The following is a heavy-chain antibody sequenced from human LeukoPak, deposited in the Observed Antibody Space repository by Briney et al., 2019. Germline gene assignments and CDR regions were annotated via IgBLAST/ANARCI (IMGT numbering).Heavy chain of an antibody. CDR2: IYSGGST. CDR1: GFTVSSNY. J-gene: IGHJ4*02. V-gene: IGHV3-53*01. Sequence: GGSLRLSCAASGFTVSSNYMSWVRQAPGKGLEWVSVIYSGGSTYYADSVKGRFTISRDNSKNTLYLQMNSLRAEDTAVYYCAKMYYDFWSYQTHWGQGTLVTVSS. D-gene: IGHD3-3*01. CDR3: AKMYYDFWSYQTH.